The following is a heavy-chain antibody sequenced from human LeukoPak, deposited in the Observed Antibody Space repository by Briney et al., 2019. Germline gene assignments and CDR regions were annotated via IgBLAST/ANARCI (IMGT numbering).Heavy chain of an antibody. V-gene: IGHV3-21*01. D-gene: IGHD1-7*01. CDR1: GFTFSSYS. J-gene: IGHJ4*02. CDR3: ARAHNWKYGSFDF. Sequence: GSLRPSCAASGFTFSSYSMNWGRPAPGKGLGWVSCISSSSSYIYYADSVKGRFTISRDNAKNSLYLQMNSLRAEDTAVYYCARAHNWKYGSFDFWGQGTLVTVSS. CDR2: ISSSSSYI.